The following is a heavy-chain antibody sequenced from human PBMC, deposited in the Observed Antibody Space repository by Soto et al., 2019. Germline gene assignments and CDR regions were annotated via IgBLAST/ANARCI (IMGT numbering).Heavy chain of an antibody. Sequence: GSSLRLSCLASGFPFRSYSMNWIRQATGKGLDWISSISSSSSYIYYADSVKGRFSISRDNAKNSLYLQMNSLRADDTAGDYFARDALDAVDNWGQGTMVTVSS. CDR2: ISSSSSYI. J-gene: IGHJ3*02. CDR3: ARDALDAVDN. V-gene: IGHV3-21*01. CDR1: GFPFRSYS.